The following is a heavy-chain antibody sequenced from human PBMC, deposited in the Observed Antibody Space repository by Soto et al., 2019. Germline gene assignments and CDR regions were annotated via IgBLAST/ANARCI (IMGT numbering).Heavy chain of an antibody. D-gene: IGHD6-19*01. CDR3: ARRSMTVAGDDAFDI. CDR2: IKQDGSEK. CDR1: GFTFSSYW. Sequence: GGSLRLSCAASGFTFSSYWMSWVRQAPGKGLEWVANIKQDGSEKYYVDSVKGRFTISRDNAKNSLYLQMNSLRAEDTAVYYCARRSMTVAGDDAFDIWGQGTMVTVSS. V-gene: IGHV3-7*05. J-gene: IGHJ3*02.